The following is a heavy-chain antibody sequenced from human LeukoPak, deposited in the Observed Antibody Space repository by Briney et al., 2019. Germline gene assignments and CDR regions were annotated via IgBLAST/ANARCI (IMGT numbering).Heavy chain of an antibody. J-gene: IGHJ4*02. CDR2: IIPIFGTA. CDR3: ARGGYYYDSSGYYYEPYFDY. V-gene: IGHV1-69*13. CDR1: GDTFSSYA. Sequence: SVKVSCKASGDTFSSYAISWVRQAPGQGLEWMGGIIPIFGTANYAQKFQGRVTITADESTSTAYMELSSLRSEDTAVYYCARGGYYYDSSGYYYEPYFDYWGQGTLVTVSS. D-gene: IGHD3-22*01.